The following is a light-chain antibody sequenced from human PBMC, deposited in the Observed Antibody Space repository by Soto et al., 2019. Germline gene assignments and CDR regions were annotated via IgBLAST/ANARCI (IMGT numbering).Light chain of an antibody. V-gene: IGKV3-20*01. J-gene: IGKJ5*01. CDR2: GAS. Sequence: EIVLTQSPGTLSLSPGERATLSCRASQSVSANYLAWYRQKPGQAPRLLMYGASSRATGIPDRFSGSGSGTDFTLTISRVEPEDFAVYYCQQYGSSPITFGQGTRLEIK. CDR1: QSVSANY. CDR3: QQYGSSPIT.